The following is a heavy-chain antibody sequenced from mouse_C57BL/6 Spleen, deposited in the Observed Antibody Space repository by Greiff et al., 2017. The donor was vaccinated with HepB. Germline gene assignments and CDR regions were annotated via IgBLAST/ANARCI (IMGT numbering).Heavy chain of an antibody. CDR1: GYTFTSYW. CDR3: ARPYYGSRYWYFDV. D-gene: IGHD1-1*01. J-gene: IGHJ1*03. Sequence: QVQLQQPGAELVKPGASVKLSCKASGYTFTSYWMHWVKQRPGQGLEWIGMIHPNSGSTNYNEKFKSKATLTVDKSSSTAYMQLSSLTSEDSAVYYCARPYYGSRYWYFDVWGTGTTVTVSS. V-gene: IGHV1-64*01. CDR2: IHPNSGST.